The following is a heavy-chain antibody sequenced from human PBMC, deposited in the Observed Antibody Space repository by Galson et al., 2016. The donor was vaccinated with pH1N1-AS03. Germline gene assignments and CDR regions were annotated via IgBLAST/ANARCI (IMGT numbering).Heavy chain of an antibody. CDR1: GYTFTHFG. J-gene: IGHJ4*02. D-gene: IGHD3-3*01. V-gene: IGHV1-18*01. CDR2: ISTYTGET. Sequence: SVKVSCKASGYTFTHFGISWVRQAPGQGLECLGWISTYTGETNYAQRFQGKVTMTTDTSTNTVYMELRTLTADDTALYYCARGRISGVDLQRRFHAWGQGTLVTVSS. CDR3: ARGRISGVDLQRRFHA.